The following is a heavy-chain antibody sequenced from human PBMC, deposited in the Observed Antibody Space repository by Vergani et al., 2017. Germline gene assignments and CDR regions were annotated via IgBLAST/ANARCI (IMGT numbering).Heavy chain of an antibody. Sequence: QLQLQESGPGLVKPSETLSLTCTVSGSSISSSSYYWGWIRQPPGKGLEWIGSIYYSGSTYYNPSLKSRVTISVDTSKNQFSLKLSSVTAADTAVYYCASHIVVVTAHFDLWGRGTLVTVSS. V-gene: IGHV4-39*01. CDR3: ASHIVVVTAHFDL. J-gene: IGHJ2*01. D-gene: IGHD2-21*02. CDR2: IYYSGST. CDR1: GSSISSSSYY.